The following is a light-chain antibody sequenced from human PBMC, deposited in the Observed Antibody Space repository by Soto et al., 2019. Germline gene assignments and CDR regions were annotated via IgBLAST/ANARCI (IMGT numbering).Light chain of an antibody. V-gene: IGKV1-5*03. CDR2: KAS. J-gene: IGKJ1*01. CDR1: QSISSW. Sequence: DIQVTQSPSTLSASVGDRVTITCRASQSISSWLAWYQQKPGKAPKLLIYKASSLESGVPSRFSGSGSGTEFTLTISSLQPDDFATYYCQHYNYYSPWTFGQGTKVDIK. CDR3: QHYNYYSPWT.